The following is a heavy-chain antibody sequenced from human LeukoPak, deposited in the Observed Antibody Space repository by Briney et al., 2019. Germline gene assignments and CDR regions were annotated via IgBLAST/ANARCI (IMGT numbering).Heavy chain of an antibody. Sequence: SETLSLTRSVSGYSISRAYSWGWVRQPPGKGLEWIGSLYDSGSSYYNPSLKSRVTLSVDTSKNELSLQLNSVTAADTAVYFCARGVGYDDTLGSYYGFFDYWGQGTLVAVSS. J-gene: IGHJ4*02. CDR3: ARGVGYDDTLGSYYGFFDY. D-gene: IGHD3-22*01. V-gene: IGHV4-38-2*02. CDR1: GYSISRAYS. CDR2: LYDSGSS.